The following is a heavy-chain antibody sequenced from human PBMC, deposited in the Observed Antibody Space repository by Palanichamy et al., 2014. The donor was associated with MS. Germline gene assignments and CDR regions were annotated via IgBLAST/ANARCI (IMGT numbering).Heavy chain of an antibody. V-gene: IGHV3-23*01. J-gene: IGHJ3*02. CDR3: AKDPRGFYDILTNAFDI. CDR1: GFTFSSYA. D-gene: IGHD3-9*01. Sequence: EVQLLESGGGLVQPGGSLRLSCAASGFTFSSYAMSWVRQAPGKGLEWVSAISGGGGSTYYADSVKGRFTISRDNSKNTLYLQMNSLRAEDTAVYYCAKDPRGFYDILTNAFDIWGQGTMVTVSS. CDR2: ISGGGGST.